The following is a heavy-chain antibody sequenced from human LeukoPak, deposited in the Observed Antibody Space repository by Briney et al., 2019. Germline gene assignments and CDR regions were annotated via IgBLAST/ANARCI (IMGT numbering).Heavy chain of an antibody. D-gene: IGHD5-18*01. Sequence: PSETLSLTCTVSGGSISTFYWSWIRQPPGKGLEWIAYISHSGSTSYNPFLKSRVVMSVDTSKNQFSLKLSSVTAADTAVYYCARDDSYGYFDYWGQGTLVTVSS. CDR2: ISHSGST. J-gene: IGHJ4*02. CDR1: GGSISTFY. CDR3: ARDDSYGYFDY. V-gene: IGHV4-59*01.